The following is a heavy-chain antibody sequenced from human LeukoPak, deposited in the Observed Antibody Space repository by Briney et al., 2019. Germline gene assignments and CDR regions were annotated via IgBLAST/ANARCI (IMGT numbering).Heavy chain of an antibody. CDR2: ISYDGNNK. D-gene: IGHD3-22*01. CDR1: GFTFSNYG. Sequence: GGSLRLSCAASGFTFSNYGMHWVRQAPGKGLEWVAVISYDGNNKYYADSVKGRFTISRDNSKNTLYLQMNSLRAEDTAVFYCAKDSYYYDSSGYYPYYYYYYMDVWGKGTTVTVSS. V-gene: IGHV3-30*18. J-gene: IGHJ6*03. CDR3: AKDSYYYDSSGYYPYYYYYYMDV.